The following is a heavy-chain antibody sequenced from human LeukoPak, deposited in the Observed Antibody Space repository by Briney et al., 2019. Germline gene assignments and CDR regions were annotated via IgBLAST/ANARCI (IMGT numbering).Heavy chain of an antibody. V-gene: IGHV1-8*01. D-gene: IGHD3-3*01. Sequence: ASVKVSCKASGYSFVTSDINWVRQAAGQGLEWMGWMNPLSGNTGYAQKFQGRVTITADESTSTAYMELSSLRSEDTAVYYCAREPIFGVIQKATWFDYWGQGTLVTVSS. CDR2: MNPLSGNT. CDR3: AREPIFGVIQKATWFDY. CDR1: GYSFVTSD. J-gene: IGHJ4*02.